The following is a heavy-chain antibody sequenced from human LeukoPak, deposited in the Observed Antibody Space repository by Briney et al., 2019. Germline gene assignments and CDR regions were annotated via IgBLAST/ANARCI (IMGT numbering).Heavy chain of an antibody. D-gene: IGHD6-13*01. J-gene: IGHJ4*02. CDR3: ARDGPSIAAAGTRAFGY. Sequence: PGGSLRLSCAASGFTFSSYAMHWVRQAPGKGLEWVAVISYDGSNKYYADSVKGRFTISRDNSKNTLYLQMNSLRAEDTAVYYCARDGPSIAAAGTRAFGYWGQGTLVTVSS. V-gene: IGHV3-30-3*01. CDR2: ISYDGSNK. CDR1: GFTFSSYA.